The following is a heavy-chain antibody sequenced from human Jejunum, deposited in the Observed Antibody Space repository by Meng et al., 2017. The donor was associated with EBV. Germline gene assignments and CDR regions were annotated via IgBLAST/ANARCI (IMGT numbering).Heavy chain of an antibody. Sequence: QVQLVESGXXXXXPXRSXRLCCAASGFTFSTYTMHWVRQAPGKGLEWVAVISHDGSSKRYADSVRGRFTVSRDNSRNTLYLEMNSLRAEDTALYYCARDDDYGDNALDFWGQGTLFTVSS. CDR2: ISHDGSSK. J-gene: IGHJ4*02. D-gene: IGHD4-17*01. CDR1: GFTFSTYT. CDR3: ARDDDYGDNALDF. V-gene: IGHV3-30-3*01.